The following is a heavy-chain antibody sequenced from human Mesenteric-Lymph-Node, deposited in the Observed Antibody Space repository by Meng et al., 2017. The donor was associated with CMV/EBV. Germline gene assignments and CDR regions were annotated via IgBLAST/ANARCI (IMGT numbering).Heavy chain of an antibody. J-gene: IGHJ4*02. D-gene: IGHD3-3*01. CDR2: ISFDGSQK. Sequence: GESLKISCAVSGFTFRTYAMHWVRQAPGMGLEWVAVISFDGSQKFYADSVKGRFTISRDNSKNTLYLQMNSLRAEDTAVYYCAKDMGFLEWLSYYFDYWGQGTLVTVSS. CDR1: GFTFRTYA. CDR3: AKDMGFLEWLSYYFDY. V-gene: IGHV3-30-3*01.